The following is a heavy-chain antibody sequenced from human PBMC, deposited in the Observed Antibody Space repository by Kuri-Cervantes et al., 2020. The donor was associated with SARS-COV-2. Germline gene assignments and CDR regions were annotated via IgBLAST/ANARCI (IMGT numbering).Heavy chain of an antibody. CDR3: AIDPPLYGSGSHNWFDP. CDR2: INSYGSST. CDR1: SGSFSNHY. D-gene: IGHD3-10*01. Sequence: LSLTCAVFSGSFSNHYWSWVRQAPGKGLVWVSRINSYGSSTSYADSVKGRFTISRDNAKNTLYLQMDSLRAEDTAVHYCAIDPPLYGSGSHNWFDPWGQGTLVTVSS. J-gene: IGHJ5*02. V-gene: IGHV3-74*01.